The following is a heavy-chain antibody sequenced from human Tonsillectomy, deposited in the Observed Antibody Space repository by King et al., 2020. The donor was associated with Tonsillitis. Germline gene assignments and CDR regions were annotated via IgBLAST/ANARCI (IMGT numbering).Heavy chain of an antibody. CDR3: ARHRGDSSGWGGFDY. D-gene: IGHD6-19*01. J-gene: IGHJ4*02. V-gene: IGHV3-23*04. CDR2: ISGSGGST. Sequence: VQLVESGGGLVQPGGSLRLSCAASGFTFSSYAMSWVRQAPGKGLEWVSAISGSGGSTYYADSVKGRFTISRDNSKKPLYLQMNSLRAEDTAVYYCARHRGDSSGWGGFDYWGQGTLVTVSS. CDR1: GFTFSSYA.